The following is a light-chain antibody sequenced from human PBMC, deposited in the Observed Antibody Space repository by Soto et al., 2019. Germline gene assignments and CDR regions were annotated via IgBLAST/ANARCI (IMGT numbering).Light chain of an antibody. CDR1: KLGDKY. V-gene: IGLV3-1*01. J-gene: IGLJ1*01. Sequence: SYELTQPPSVSVSPGQTASITCSGAKLGDKYACWYQQKPGQSPVLVIYQDSKRPSGIPERFSGSNSRNTATLTISGTQAMDEADYYCQAWDSSTEVFGTGTKVTVL. CDR2: QDS. CDR3: QAWDSSTEV.